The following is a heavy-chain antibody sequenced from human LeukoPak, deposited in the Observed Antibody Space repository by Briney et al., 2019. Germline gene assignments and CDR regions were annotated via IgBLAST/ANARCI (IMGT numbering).Heavy chain of an antibody. CDR3: VGDPGDY. CDR2: IRHDGTEK. J-gene: IGHJ4*02. Sequence: GGSLRLSCTASGFSFSTYWMSWVRQAPGKGLEWVAHIRHDGTEKYYVNSVKGRFTISRDNAKNSLYLQMNTLRAEDTAVYYCVGDPGDYWGQGTLVTVSS. V-gene: IGHV3-7*01. CDR1: GFSFSTYW.